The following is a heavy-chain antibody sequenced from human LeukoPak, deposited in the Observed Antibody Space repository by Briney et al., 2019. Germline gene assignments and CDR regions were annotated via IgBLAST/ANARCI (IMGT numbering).Heavy chain of an antibody. J-gene: IGHJ4*02. Sequence: SETLSLTCTVSGGSISSYYWSWIRQPPGKGLEWIGEINHSGSTNYNPSLKSRVTISVDTSKNQFSLKLSSVTAADTAVYYCARRVGATDLFDYWGQGTLVTVSS. CDR1: GGSISSYY. V-gene: IGHV4-59*08. D-gene: IGHD1-26*01. CDR3: ARRVGATDLFDY. CDR2: INHSGST.